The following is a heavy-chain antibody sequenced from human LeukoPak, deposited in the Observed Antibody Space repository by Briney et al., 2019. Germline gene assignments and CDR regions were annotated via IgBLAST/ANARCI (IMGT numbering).Heavy chain of an antibody. CDR1: GFAFSSYA. J-gene: IGHJ4*02. D-gene: IGHD4-4*01. CDR3: AKDKNDYRTFDY. V-gene: IGHV3-23*01. CDR2: ISGSGGNT. Sequence: GGPLRLSCAASGFAFSSYAMNWVRQAPGKGLEWVSAISGSGGNTYYADSVKGRFTISRDNSKNTLYLQMNSLRAEDTAVYYCAKDKNDYRTFDYWGQGTLVTVSS.